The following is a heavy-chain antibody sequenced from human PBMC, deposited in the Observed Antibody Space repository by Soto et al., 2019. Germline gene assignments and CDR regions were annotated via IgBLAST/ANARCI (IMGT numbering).Heavy chain of an antibody. CDR1: GGSISSYR. CDR2: LNTYGNT. J-gene: IGHJ5*02. CDR3: GRESGETWDYEAS. D-gene: IGHD1-7*01. Sequence: ETLSLTCTVSGGSISSYRWSWIRQPAGKGLEWIGRLNTYGNTHYNPSLKSRVTVSVDTTRNQFFLTLRSVTAADSAVYHCGRESGETWDYEASWGQGTPVTVSS. V-gene: IGHV4-4*07.